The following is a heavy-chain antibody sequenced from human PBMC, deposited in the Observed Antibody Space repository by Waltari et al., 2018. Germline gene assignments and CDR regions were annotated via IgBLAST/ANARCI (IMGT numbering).Heavy chain of an antibody. V-gene: IGHV1-2*02. Sequence: QVQLVQSGAEVKKPGASVTVSCKASGYTFTGYYMPWVRQAPGQGLEWMGWINPNSGGTNYAQKFQGRVTKTRDTSISTAYMELSRLRSDDTAVYYCARRGPGGYCSSTSCSLGYWGQGTLVTVSS. D-gene: IGHD2-2*01. CDR2: INPNSGGT. CDR1: GYTFTGYY. J-gene: IGHJ4*02. CDR3: ARRGPGGYCSSTSCSLGY.